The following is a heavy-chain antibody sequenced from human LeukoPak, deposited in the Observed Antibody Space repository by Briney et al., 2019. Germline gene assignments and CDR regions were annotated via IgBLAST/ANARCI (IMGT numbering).Heavy chain of an antibody. D-gene: IGHD5-24*01. CDR3: ASPARDGYNVFDY. J-gene: IGHJ4*02. Sequence: GGSLRLSCSASGFTFSSYAMHWVRQAPGKGLEYVSAISSNGGSTYYADSVKGRFTISRDNSKNTLYLQMSSLRAEDTAVYYCASPARDGYNVFDYWGQGTLATVSS. V-gene: IGHV3-64D*09. CDR1: GFTFSSYA. CDR2: ISSNGGST.